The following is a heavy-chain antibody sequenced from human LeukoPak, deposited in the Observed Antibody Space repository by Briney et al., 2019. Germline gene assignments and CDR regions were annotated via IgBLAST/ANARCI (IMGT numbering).Heavy chain of an antibody. Sequence: GASVKVSCKASGYTFTNYGISWVRQAPGQGLQWMGWISPNSGGTKYAQKFQGRVTMTSDTSTSTAYMELSRLRSDDTAVYYCARSFYFDSSGYYQYWGQGTLVTVSS. J-gene: IGHJ4*02. CDR1: GYTFTNYG. CDR3: ARSFYFDSSGYYQY. V-gene: IGHV1-2*02. CDR2: ISPNSGGT. D-gene: IGHD3-22*01.